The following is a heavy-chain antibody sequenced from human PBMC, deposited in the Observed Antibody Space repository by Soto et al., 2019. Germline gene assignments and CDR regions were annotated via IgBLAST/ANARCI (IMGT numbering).Heavy chain of an antibody. V-gene: IGHV1-69*13. J-gene: IGHJ6*02. CDR1: GGTFSSYA. D-gene: IGHD6-13*01. CDR3: ARGIGSSSGMDV. Sequence: SVKVSCKASGGTFSSYAIGWVRQAPGQGLEWMGGIIPIFGTANYAQKFQGRVTITADESTSTAYMELSSLRSEDTAVYYCARGIGSSSGMDVWGQGTTVTVSS. CDR2: IIPIFGTA.